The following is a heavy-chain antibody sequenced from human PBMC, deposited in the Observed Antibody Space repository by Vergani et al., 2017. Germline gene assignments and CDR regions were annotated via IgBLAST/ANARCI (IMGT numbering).Heavy chain of an antibody. Sequence: QVQLQESGPGLVKPSETLSLTCAVSGYSISSGYYWGWIRQPPGKGLEWIGSIYHSGSTYYNPSLKSRVTISVDTSKNHFSLKLSSVTAADTAVYYCARHCSSTSCSIDYWGQGTLVTVSS. CDR3: ARHCSSTSCSIDY. CDR2: IYHSGST. V-gene: IGHV4-38-2*01. CDR1: GYSISSGYY. D-gene: IGHD2-2*01. J-gene: IGHJ4*02.